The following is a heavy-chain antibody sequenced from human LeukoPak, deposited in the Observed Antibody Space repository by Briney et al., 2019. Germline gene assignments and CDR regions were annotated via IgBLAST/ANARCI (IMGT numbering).Heavy chain of an antibody. Sequence: GGSLRLSCAASGFTFSGYSMNWVRQAPGKGLEWVSYISSGSSTIYYADSVKGRFTISRDNAKNSLYLQMNSLRAEDTAVYYCARDLTGTGDYWGQGTLVTVSS. D-gene: IGHD1-20*01. CDR3: ARDLTGTGDY. CDR2: ISSGSSTI. V-gene: IGHV3-48*01. CDR1: GFTFSGYS. J-gene: IGHJ4*02.